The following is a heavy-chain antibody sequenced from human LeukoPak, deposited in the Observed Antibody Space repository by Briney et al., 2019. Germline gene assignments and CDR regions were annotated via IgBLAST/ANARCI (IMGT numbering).Heavy chain of an antibody. D-gene: IGHD3-3*01. CDR2: ISDAAGTT. V-gene: IGHV3-23*01. J-gene: IGHJ4*02. CDR3: AKGEFWSAYYN. CDR1: GFTLSIFA. Sequence: QPGASLRLSCAASGFTLSIFAMNWVRQAPGKGLEWVSTISDAAGTTYYADSVRGRFTISRDNSKNTLYLQMNSLRAEDTAVYYCAKGEFWSAYYNWGQGTLVTVSS.